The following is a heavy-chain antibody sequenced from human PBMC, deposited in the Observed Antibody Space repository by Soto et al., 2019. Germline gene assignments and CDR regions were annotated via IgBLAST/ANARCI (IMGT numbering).Heavy chain of an antibody. CDR1: GGSFSGYY. V-gene: IGHV4-34*01. CDR2: INHSGST. J-gene: IGHJ6*03. Sequence: QVQLQQWGAGLLKPSETLSLTCAVYGGSFSGYYWSWIRQPPGKGLEWIGEINHSGSTNYNPSLTSRVTISVDTSKNQFSLKLSSVTAADTAVYYCARAARIAARQYYYYYYYMDVWGKGTTVTVSS. D-gene: IGHD6-6*01. CDR3: ARAARIAARQYYYYYYYMDV.